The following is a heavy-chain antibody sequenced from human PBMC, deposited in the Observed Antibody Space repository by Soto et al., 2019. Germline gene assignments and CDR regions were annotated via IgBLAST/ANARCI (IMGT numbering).Heavy chain of an antibody. CDR3: VVYLKNYGDLLDY. D-gene: IGHD4-17*01. V-gene: IGHV4-34*01. Sequence: SETLSLTCAVYGGSFSGYYRSWIRQPPGKGLEWIGEINHSGSTNYNPSLKSRVTISVDTSKNQFSLKLSSVTAADTAVYYCVVYLKNYGDLLDYWCQGILVTVS. CDR1: GGSFSGYY. J-gene: IGHJ4*02. CDR2: INHSGST.